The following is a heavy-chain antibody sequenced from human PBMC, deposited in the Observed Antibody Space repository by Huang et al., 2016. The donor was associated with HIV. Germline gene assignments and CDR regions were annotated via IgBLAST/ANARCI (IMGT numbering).Heavy chain of an antibody. CDR2: FSTFHGNT. D-gene: IGHD3-22*01. CDR3: ARCYYEGPYYSQCYFDH. J-gene: IGHJ4*02. V-gene: IGHV1-18*04. Sequence: QVQLVQSGGEVKKPGAAVKVSCRASGYTFTDYGVGGVRKAPGQGLERRGWFSTFHGNTNYAKNLQGRVTMTTDPSTNTADMELRSLISDDTAVYYCARCYYEGPYYSQCYFDHWGQGTLITVSS. CDR1: GYTFTDYG.